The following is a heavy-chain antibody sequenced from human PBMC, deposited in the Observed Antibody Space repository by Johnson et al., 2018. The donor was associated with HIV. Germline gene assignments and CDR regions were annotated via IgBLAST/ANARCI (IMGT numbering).Heavy chain of an antibody. D-gene: IGHD3-10*01. J-gene: IGHJ3*02. Sequence: QVQLVESGGGVVQPGGSLRLSCAASDSMFSSYGIHWVRQAPGKGLEWVAIISYDGYNTYYGHSVKGRLPISRDNSRNKMYLQMNSLRAEDTAFYYCATDIRRWFRELYAFHIWGQGTMVRVSS. CDR1: DSMFSSYG. CDR2: ISYDGYNT. V-gene: IGHV3-30*03. CDR3: ATDIRRWFRELYAFHI.